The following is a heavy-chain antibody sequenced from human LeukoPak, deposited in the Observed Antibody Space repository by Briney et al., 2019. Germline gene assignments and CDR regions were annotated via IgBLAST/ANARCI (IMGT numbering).Heavy chain of an antibody. J-gene: IGHJ4*02. V-gene: IGHV3-53*01. D-gene: IGHD3-9*01. CDR1: GFTVSSNY. CDR3: ASLRYFDWLVDY. Sequence: GGSLRLSCAASGFTVSSNYMSWVRQAPGKGLEWVSVIYSSGSTYYADSVKGRFTISRDNSKNTLYLQMNSLRAEDTAVYYCASLRYFDWLVDYWGQGTLVTVSS. CDR2: IYSSGST.